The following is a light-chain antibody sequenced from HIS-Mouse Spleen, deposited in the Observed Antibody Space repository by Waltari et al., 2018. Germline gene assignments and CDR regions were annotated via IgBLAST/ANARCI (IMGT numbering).Light chain of an antibody. CDR2: YKSDSDK. CDR3: MIWHSSAWV. CDR1: SGINVGTYR. J-gene: IGLJ3*02. V-gene: IGLV5-45*02. Sequence: QAVLTQPSSLSASPGASASLTCTLRSGINVGTYRIYWYQQKPGKPPRYLLRYKSDSDKQQGSGVPVRFSGSKDASANAGILLISGLQSEDEADYYCMIWHSSAWVFGGGTKLTVL.